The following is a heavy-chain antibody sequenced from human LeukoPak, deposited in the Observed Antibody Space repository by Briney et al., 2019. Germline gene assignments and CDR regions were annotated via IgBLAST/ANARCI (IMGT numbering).Heavy chain of an antibody. CDR1: GFTFSSYA. CDR2: ISYDGSNK. CDR3: AKDLYAYDFWSGYHYYYYGMDV. D-gene: IGHD3-3*01. Sequence: GGSLRLSCAASGFTFSSYAMHWVRQAPGKGLEWVAVISYDGSNKYYADSVKGRFTISRDNSKNTLYLQMNSLRAEDTAVYYCAKDLYAYDFWSGYHYYYYGMDVWGQGTTVTVSS. J-gene: IGHJ6*02. V-gene: IGHV3-30*04.